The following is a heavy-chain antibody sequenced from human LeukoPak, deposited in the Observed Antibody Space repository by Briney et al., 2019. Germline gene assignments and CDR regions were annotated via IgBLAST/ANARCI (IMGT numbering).Heavy chain of an antibody. CDR3: AKDRASSWSLDY. CDR1: GFTFSDCY. V-gene: IGHV3-11*06. D-gene: IGHD6-13*01. J-gene: IGHJ4*02. CDR2: ISSSSSYT. Sequence: GGSLRLSCAASGFTFSDCYMSWIRQAPGKGLEWVSYISSSSSYTNYADSVKGRFTISRDNAKNSLYLQMNSLRAEDTAMYYCAKDRASSWSLDYWGQGNLVTVSS.